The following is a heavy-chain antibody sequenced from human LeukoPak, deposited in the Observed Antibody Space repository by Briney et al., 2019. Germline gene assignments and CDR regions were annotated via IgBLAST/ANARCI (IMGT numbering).Heavy chain of an antibody. J-gene: IGHJ6*02. Sequence: GGSLRLSCAASGFTVSSNYMSWVRQAPGKGLEWVSVIYSGGSTYYADSVKGRFTISRDNSKNTLYLQMNSLRAEDTAVYYCARESAGMGYYYGMDVWGQGTTVTVSS. CDR3: ARESAGMGYYYGMDV. D-gene: IGHD5-18*01. V-gene: IGHV3-66*01. CDR1: GFTVSSNY. CDR2: IYSGGST.